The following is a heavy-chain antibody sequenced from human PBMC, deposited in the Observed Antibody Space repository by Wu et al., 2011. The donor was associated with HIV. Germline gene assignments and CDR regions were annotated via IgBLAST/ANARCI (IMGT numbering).Heavy chain of an antibody. CDR2: ISVNNGHT. J-gene: IGHJ4*01. CDR1: GYVFASYG. CDR3: ARDSGYWHLDH. D-gene: IGHD2-8*02. Sequence: QVQLVQSGGEVKKPGASVKVSCKASGYVFASYGISWVRQAPGQGPEWMGYISVNNGHTDYSRKVQGRATMTADTSTNIAYLELSSLKYEDTAVYYCARDSGYWHLDHWGQEPGHRL. V-gene: IGHV1-18*01.